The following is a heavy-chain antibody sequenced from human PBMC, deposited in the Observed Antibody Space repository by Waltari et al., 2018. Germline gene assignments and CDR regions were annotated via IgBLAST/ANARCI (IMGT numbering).Heavy chain of an antibody. D-gene: IGHD3-3*01. CDR3: ASGTEVYDFWSGYDLDY. Sequence: QVQLVQSGAEVKKPGSSVKVSCKASAGTFSSYAISWVRQAPGQGLEWMGGIIPIVGTANYAQKFQGRVTITTDESTSTAYMELSSLRSEDTAVYYCASGTEVYDFWSGYDLDYWGQGTLVTVSS. J-gene: IGHJ4*02. CDR1: AGTFSSYA. CDR2: IIPIVGTA. V-gene: IGHV1-69*05.